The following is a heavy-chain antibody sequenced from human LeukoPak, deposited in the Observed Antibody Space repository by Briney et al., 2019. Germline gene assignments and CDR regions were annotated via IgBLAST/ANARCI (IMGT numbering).Heavy chain of an antibody. CDR3: ARGWSVVVVAAWYYFDY. CDR2: INHSGST. D-gene: IGHD2-15*01. Sequence: SETLSLTCAVYGGSFSGYYWSWIRQPPGKGLEWIGEINHSGSTNYNPSLKSRVTISVDTSKNQFSLKLSSVTAADTAVYYCARGWSVVVVAAWYYFDYWGQGTLVTVSS. J-gene: IGHJ4*02. CDR1: GGSFSGYY. V-gene: IGHV4-34*01.